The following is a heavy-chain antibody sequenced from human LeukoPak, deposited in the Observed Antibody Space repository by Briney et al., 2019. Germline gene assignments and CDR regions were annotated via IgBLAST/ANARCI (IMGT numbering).Heavy chain of an antibody. CDR1: GGSFSGYY. CDR2: INHSGST. V-gene: IGHV4-34*01. Sequence: SETLSLTCAVYGGSFSGYYWSWIRQPPGKGLEWIGEINHSGSTNYNPSLKSRVTISVDTSKNQFSLKLSSVTAADTAVYYCARFGSGYYYYYYYMDVWGKGTTVTVSS. D-gene: IGHD2-15*01. CDR3: ARFGSGYYYYYYYMDV. J-gene: IGHJ6*03.